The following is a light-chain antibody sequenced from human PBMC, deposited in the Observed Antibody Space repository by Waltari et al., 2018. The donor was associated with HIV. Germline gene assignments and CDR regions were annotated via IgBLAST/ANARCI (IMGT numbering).Light chain of an antibody. Sequence: QSVLTQPPSTSETPAQRVTISCSARSPNIGSNIVTWYQQLPGTAPKLLIYSNNQRPSGVPDRFSGSKSGTSASLAIRGLQSEDEADYYCATWDDSLNGVLFGGGTKLTVL. V-gene: IGLV1-44*01. CDR1: SPNIGSNI. CDR2: SNN. J-gene: IGLJ2*01. CDR3: ATWDDSLNGVL.